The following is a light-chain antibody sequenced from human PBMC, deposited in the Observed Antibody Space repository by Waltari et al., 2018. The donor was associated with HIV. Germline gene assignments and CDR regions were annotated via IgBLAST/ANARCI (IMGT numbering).Light chain of an antibody. CDR3: ASYTVNSTGV. CDR1: ASDIGRYNY. J-gene: IGLJ1*01. V-gene: IGLV2-14*03. CDR2: DVN. Sequence: QSALSQPASVSASPGQSVAISCSGSASDIGRYNYVSWYQQHPDKTPRLILFDVNNRPAGISDSFSGSKSGTTASLTISTGETDYEADYYCASYTVNSTGVFGSGTKLTVL.